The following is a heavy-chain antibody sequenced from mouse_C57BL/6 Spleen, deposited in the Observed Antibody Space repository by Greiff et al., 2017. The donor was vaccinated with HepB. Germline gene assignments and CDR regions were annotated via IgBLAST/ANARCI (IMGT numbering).Heavy chain of an antibody. CDR3: AREVYSNFSYWYFDV. J-gene: IGHJ1*03. CDR2: IYPGSGST. D-gene: IGHD2-5*01. V-gene: IGHV1-55*01. CDR1: GYTFTSYW. Sequence: QVQLQQSGAELVKPGASVKMSCKASGYTFTSYWITWVKQRPGQGLEWIGDIYPGSGSTNYNEKFKSKATLTVDTSSSTAYMQLSSLTSEDSAVYYCAREVYSNFSYWYFDVWGTGTTVTVSS.